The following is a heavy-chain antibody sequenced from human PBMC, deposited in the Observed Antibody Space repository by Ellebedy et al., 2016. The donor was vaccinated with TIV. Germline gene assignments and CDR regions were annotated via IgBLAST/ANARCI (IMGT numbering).Heavy chain of an antibody. Sequence: GGSLRLSXAASGFRFSTYGMSWVRQAPGKGLEWVSFISATCLSTFYTDSVKGRFTISRDKSRNTLYLQMTSLRAEDTAVYYCAKAPTAIFAHFYYYYYYMDVWGKGTTVTVS. V-gene: IGHV3-23*01. D-gene: IGHD2-21*02. CDR2: ISATCLST. CDR3: AKAPTAIFAHFYYYYYYMDV. CDR1: GFRFSTYG. J-gene: IGHJ6*03.